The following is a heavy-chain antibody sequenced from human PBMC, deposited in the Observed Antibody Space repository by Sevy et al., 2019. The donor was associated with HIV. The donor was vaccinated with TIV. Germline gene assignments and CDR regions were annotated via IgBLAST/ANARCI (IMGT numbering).Heavy chain of an antibody. Sequence: SETLSLTCTVSGASIRDSSYYWVWIRQPPGKGLEWIGNIYSYGETYYNSSLKSRVTISADTSKNQFSLSLTSVTAADTAIYFCARSMEQQLDAFDIWGQGTMVTVSS. V-gene: IGHV4-39*01. J-gene: IGHJ3*02. D-gene: IGHD6-13*01. CDR2: IYSYGET. CDR3: ARSMEQQLDAFDI. CDR1: GASIRDSSYY.